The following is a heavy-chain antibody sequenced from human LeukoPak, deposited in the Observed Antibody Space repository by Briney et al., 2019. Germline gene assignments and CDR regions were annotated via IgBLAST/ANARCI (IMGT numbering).Heavy chain of an antibody. CDR2: INSDGSNT. CDR3: ASVGATGLGAFDI. V-gene: IGHV3-74*01. D-gene: IGHD1-26*01. Sequence: GGSLRLSCAAPGFIFRSHWMHWVRQAPGKGLVWVSRINSDGSNTRNADSVKGRFTISRDNAKNTLYLQMNSLRVEDTAVYYCASVGATGLGAFDIWGQGTMVTVSS. J-gene: IGHJ3*02. CDR1: GFIFRSHW.